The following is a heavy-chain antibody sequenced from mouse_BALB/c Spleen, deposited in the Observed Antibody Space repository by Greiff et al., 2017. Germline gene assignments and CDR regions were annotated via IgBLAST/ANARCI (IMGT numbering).Heavy chain of an antibody. V-gene: IGHV5-17*02. CDR3: ARYPTGAMDY. Sequence: EVQVVESGGGLVQPGGSRKLSCAASGFTFSSFGMHWVRQAPEKGLEWVAYISSGSSTIYYADTVKGRFTISRDNPKNTLFLQMTSLRSEDTAMYYCARYPTGAMDYWGQGTSVTVSS. J-gene: IGHJ4*01. D-gene: IGHD1-1*01. CDR2: ISSGSSTI. CDR1: GFTFSSFG.